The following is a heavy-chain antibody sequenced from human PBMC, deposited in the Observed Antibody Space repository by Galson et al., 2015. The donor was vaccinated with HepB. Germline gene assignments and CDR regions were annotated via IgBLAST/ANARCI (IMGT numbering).Heavy chain of an antibody. V-gene: IGHV1-18*01. Sequence: SVKVSCKASGYTFTSYGISWVRQAPGQGLEWMGWISVYNGNTKYAQKFQGRVTMTTDTSTSTVYMELRSLRSDDTAVYYCARGRRLGELSSFDYWGQGTLVTVSS. CDR2: ISVYNGNT. J-gene: IGHJ4*02. CDR3: ARGRRLGELSSFDY. CDR1: GYTFTSYG. D-gene: IGHD3-16*02.